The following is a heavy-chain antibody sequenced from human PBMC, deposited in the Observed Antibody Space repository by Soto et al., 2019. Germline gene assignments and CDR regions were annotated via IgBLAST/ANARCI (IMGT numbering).Heavy chain of an antibody. V-gene: IGHV1-18*01. CDR3: ARDRGSIAAADLNWFDP. CDR2: ISAYNGNT. Sequence: ASVKVSCKASGYTFTSYGIRWVRQAPGQGLEWMGWISAYNGNTNYAQKLQGRVTMTTDTSTSTAYMELRSLRSDDTAVYYCARDRGSIAAADLNWFDPWGQGTLVTVSS. J-gene: IGHJ5*02. CDR1: GYTFTSYG. D-gene: IGHD6-13*01.